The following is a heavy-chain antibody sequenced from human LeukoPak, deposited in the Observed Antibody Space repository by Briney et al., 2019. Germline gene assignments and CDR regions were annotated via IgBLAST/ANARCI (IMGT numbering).Heavy chain of an antibody. J-gene: IGHJ3*02. Sequence: GGSLRLSCAASGFTFSSYWMSWVRQAPGKGLEWVANIKQKGSEKYYVDSVKGRFTISRDNAKNSLYLQMNSLRAEDTAVYYCARDHGIMTSSRKLVLPTDAFDIWGQGTMVTVSS. CDR3: ARDHGIMTSSRKLVLPTDAFDI. CDR2: IKQKGSEK. V-gene: IGHV3-7*01. D-gene: IGHD1-14*01. CDR1: GFTFSSYW.